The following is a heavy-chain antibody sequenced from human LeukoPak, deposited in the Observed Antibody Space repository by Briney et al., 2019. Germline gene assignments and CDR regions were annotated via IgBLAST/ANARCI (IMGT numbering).Heavy chain of an antibody. D-gene: IGHD6-13*01. CDR2: IRDSGNNT. CDR1: GFTFKNYA. J-gene: IGHJ5*02. V-gene: IGHV3-23*01. CDR3: AKRGSSFGFDP. Sequence: PGGSLRLSCVVSGFTFKNYAMSWVRQDPGKGLEWVSTIRDSGNNTDYADSVKGRFTISRDNSKNTRYLQMNCLRAEDTAVNYCAKRGSSFGFDPWGQGTLVTVSS.